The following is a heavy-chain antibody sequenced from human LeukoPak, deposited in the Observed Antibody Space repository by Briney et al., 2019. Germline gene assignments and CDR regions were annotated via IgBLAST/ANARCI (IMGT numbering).Heavy chain of an antibody. V-gene: IGHV3-66*02. CDR3: ARDRRDGYNYYFDY. Sequence: GGSLRLSCAASGFTVSSNYMSWVRQAPGKGLEWVSVIYSGGSTYYADSVEGRFTVSRDNSKNTLYLQMNSLRAEDTAVYYCARDRRDGYNYYFDYWGQGTLVTVSS. J-gene: IGHJ4*02. CDR2: IYSGGST. D-gene: IGHD5-24*01. CDR1: GFTVSSNY.